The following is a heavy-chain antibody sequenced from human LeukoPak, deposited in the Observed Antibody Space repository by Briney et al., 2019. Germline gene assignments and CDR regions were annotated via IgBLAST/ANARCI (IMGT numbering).Heavy chain of an antibody. CDR3: ARDEYCSSTSCYSAFDI. J-gene: IGHJ3*02. V-gene: IGHV3-30-3*01. Sequence: GRSLRLSCAASGFTFSSYAMHWVRQAPGKGLEWVAVISYDGSNKYYADSVKGRFTISRDNAKNSLYLQMNSLRAEDTAVYYCARDEYCSSTSCYSAFDIWGQGTMVTVSS. CDR2: ISYDGSNK. CDR1: GFTFSSYA. D-gene: IGHD2-2*02.